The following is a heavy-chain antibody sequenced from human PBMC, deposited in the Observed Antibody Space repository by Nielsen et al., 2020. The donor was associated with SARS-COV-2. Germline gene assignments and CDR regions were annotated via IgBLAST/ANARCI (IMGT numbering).Heavy chain of an antibody. Sequence: ASVKVSCKASGYTFTSYAMNWVRQAPGQGLEWMGWINTNTGNPTYAQGFTGRFVFSLDTSVSTAYLQISSLKAEDTAVYYCARDHSSGWSRKNYYFDYWGQGTLVTVSS. V-gene: IGHV7-4-1*02. CDR1: GYTFTSYA. J-gene: IGHJ4*02. CDR3: ARDHSSGWSRKNYYFDY. D-gene: IGHD6-19*01. CDR2: INTNTGNP.